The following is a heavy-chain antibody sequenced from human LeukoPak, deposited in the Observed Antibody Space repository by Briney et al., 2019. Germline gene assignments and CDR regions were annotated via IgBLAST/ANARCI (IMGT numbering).Heavy chain of an antibody. CDR1: EFSFSNYW. J-gene: IGHJ4*02. Sequence: GGSLRLPRAPSEFSFSNYWMHWVPQARGKGLVWVTRMNSDGSATYYADSVQGRFTISKDNAKNTLYLQMNSLRAEDTAMYFCAKGPNYFDSWGQGTLVTVSS. CDR3: AKGPNYFDS. V-gene: IGHV3-74*01. CDR2: MNSDGSAT.